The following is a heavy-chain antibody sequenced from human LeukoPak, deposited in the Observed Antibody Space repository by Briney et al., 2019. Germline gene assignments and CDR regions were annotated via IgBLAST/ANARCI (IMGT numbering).Heavy chain of an antibody. Sequence: GGSLRLSCAASGFTFSSYSMNWVRQAPGKGLEWVANIKKDGSDKNYLGSVKGRFTISRDNAKNSLYVQMNSLRVEDTAVYYCVAGSCWHFDYWGQGTLVTVSS. CDR3: VAGSCWHFDY. D-gene: IGHD6-19*01. V-gene: IGHV3-7*01. CDR2: IKKDGSDK. J-gene: IGHJ4*02. CDR1: GFTFSSYS.